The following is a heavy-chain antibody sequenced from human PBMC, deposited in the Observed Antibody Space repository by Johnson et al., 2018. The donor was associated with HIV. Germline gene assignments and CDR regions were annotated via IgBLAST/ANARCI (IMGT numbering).Heavy chain of an antibody. CDR2: IWSDGSNK. J-gene: IGHJ3*02. CDR1: GFTFSSYG. V-gene: IGHV3-33*01. Sequence: QMQLVESGGGVVQPGRSLRLSCATSGFTFSSYGMDWVRQAPGKGLEWLAFIWSDGSNKNYADSVKGRFTISRDNSGNTLYLQMNSLRAEDTAVYYCARGDDSSAWGAFDIWGQGTMVTVSS. CDR3: ARGDDSSAWGAFDI. D-gene: IGHD3-22*01.